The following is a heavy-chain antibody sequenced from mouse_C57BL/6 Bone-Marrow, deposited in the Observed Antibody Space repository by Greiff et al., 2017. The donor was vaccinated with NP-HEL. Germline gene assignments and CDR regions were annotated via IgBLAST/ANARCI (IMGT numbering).Heavy chain of an antibody. CDR2: ISDGGSYT. V-gene: IGHV5-4*01. CDR3: ARDDYYGSSYLYYYAMDY. D-gene: IGHD1-1*01. Sequence: EVHLVESGGGLVKPGGSLKLSCAASGFTFSSYAMSWVRQTPEKRLEWVATISDGGSYTYYPDNVKGRFTISSAPAKNHLYLQMSHLKSEDTAMYYCARDDYYGSSYLYYYAMDYWGQGTSVTVSS. CDR1: GFTFSSYA. J-gene: IGHJ4*01.